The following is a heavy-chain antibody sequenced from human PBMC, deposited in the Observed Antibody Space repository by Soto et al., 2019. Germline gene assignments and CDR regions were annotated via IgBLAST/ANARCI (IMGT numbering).Heavy chain of an antibody. CDR3: ATQSSGYYDSSGYYSRNYYGMDV. CDR1: GYSFTSYW. CDR2: IYPGDSDT. J-gene: IGHJ6*02. D-gene: IGHD3-22*01. V-gene: IGHV5-51*01. Sequence: GESLKISCKGSGYSFTSYWIGWVRQMTGKGLEWMGIIYPGDSDTRYSPSFQGQVTISADKSISTAYLQWSSLKASDTAMYYCATQSSGYYDSSGYYSRNYYGMDVWGQGTTVTVSS.